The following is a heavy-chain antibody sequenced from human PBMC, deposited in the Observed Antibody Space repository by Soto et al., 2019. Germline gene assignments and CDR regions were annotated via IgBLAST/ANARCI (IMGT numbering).Heavy chain of an antibody. CDR1: GYAFTSYW. CDR2: IYPGDSDT. V-gene: IGHV5-51*01. D-gene: IGHD2-2*01. Sequence: PGESLKISCTGIGYAFTSYWIAWVRQMPGKGLEWMGIIYPGDSDTRYSPSFQGQVTTSVDKSITTAYLQWSTLKASDTAMYYCARGYCTTTICDPWFDPWGQGTLVTVSS. CDR3: ARGYCTTTICDPWFDP. J-gene: IGHJ5*02.